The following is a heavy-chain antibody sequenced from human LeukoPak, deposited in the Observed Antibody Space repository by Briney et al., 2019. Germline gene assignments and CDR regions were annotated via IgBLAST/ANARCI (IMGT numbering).Heavy chain of an antibody. CDR1: GFTFTSSA. CDR3: AAERNWNYGSGFDY. V-gene: IGHV1-58*02. CDR2: IFVGRCNT. Sequence: SVTVSCKASGFTFTSSAMQWVRQARGQRLEWIGWIFVGRCNTNYAQKFQERVTITRDMSTSTAYMELSSLRSEDTAVYYCAAERNWNYGSGFDYWGQGTLVTVSS. D-gene: IGHD1-7*01. J-gene: IGHJ4*02.